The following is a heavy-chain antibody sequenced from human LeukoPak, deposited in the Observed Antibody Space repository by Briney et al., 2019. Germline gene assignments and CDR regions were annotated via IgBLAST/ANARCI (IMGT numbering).Heavy chain of an antibody. CDR3: VRSGYCYGGTCHSGAFDI. CDR2: ISAYNGNT. J-gene: IGHJ3*02. Sequence: GASVKVSCKASGYTFTNYGISWVRQAPGQGLEWMGWISAYNGNTHYAQNLQGRVTMTTDTSTSTAYMELKSLRSDDTAVYYCVRSGYCYGGTCHSGAFDIWGQGTVVTVSS. V-gene: IGHV1-18*01. D-gene: IGHD2-15*01. CDR1: GYTFTNYG.